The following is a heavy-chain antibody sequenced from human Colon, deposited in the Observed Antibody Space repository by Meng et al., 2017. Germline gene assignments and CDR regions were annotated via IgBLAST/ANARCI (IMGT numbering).Heavy chain of an antibody. V-gene: IGHV1-3*01. CDR3: ARCIAGYYYYYYGMDV. CDR2: INAGNGNT. D-gene: IGHD1-20*01. J-gene: IGHJ6*02. CDR1: GYTFTSYA. Sequence: ASVKVSCKASGYTFTSYAMHWVRQAPGQRLEWMRWINAGNGNTKYSQKFQGRVTITRDTSASTAYMELSSLRSEDTAVYYCARCIAGYYYYYYGMDVWGQGTTVTVSS.